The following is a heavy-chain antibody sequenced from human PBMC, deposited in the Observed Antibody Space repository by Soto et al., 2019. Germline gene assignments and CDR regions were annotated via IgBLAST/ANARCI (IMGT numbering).Heavy chain of an antibody. CDR1: GGSISSAYEY. CDR2: IYYGGST. CDR3: AREYSSSWFRFDY. V-gene: IGHV4-30-4*01. Sequence: SETLSLTCTVSGGSISSAYEYWSWIRQPPGKGLEWIGYIYYGGSTHYNPSLKSRVIISVDTSKNQFSLKLNSVTAADTAVYYCAREYSSSWFRFDYWGQGTLVTVSS. J-gene: IGHJ4*02. D-gene: IGHD6-13*01.